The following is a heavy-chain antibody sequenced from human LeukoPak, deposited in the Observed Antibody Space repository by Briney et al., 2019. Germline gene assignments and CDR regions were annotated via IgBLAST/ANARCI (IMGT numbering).Heavy chain of an antibody. CDR2: IYTSGST. V-gene: IGHV4-4*09. J-gene: IGHJ4*02. Sequence: TSETPSLTCTVSGGSISSYYWSWIRQPPGKGLEWIGYIYTSGSTNYNPSLKSRVTISVDTSKNQFSLKLSSVTAADTAVYYCARHLYSSGWYSVGFDYWGQGTLVTVSS. CDR1: GGSISSYY. CDR3: ARHLYSSGWYSVGFDY. D-gene: IGHD6-19*01.